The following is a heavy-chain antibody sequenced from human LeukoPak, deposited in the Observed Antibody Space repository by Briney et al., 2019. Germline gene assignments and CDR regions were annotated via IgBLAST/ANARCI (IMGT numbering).Heavy chain of an antibody. Sequence: GGSLRLSCAVSGFTFSSYAMNWVRQAPGKGLEWVSAISGSGGSTYYADSVKGRFTISRDNAKNTLYLQMNSLRAEDTAVYYCGRSTYSGSYLYWGQGILVTVSS. J-gene: IGHJ4*02. CDR3: GRSTYSGSYLY. D-gene: IGHD1-26*01. CDR1: GFTFSSYA. CDR2: ISGSGGST. V-gene: IGHV3-23*01.